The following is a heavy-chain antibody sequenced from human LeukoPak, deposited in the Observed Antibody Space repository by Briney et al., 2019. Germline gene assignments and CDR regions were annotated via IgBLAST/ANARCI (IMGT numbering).Heavy chain of an antibody. CDR3: ARERWELPRFDY. CDR1: GFTFSSYE. D-gene: IGHD1-26*01. V-gene: IGHV3-48*03. J-gene: IGHJ4*02. Sequence: GGSLRLSCAASGFTFSSYEMNWVRQAPGKGLEWVSYISSSGSTIYYADSVKGRFTISRDNAKNSLYLQMNGLRAEDTAVYYCARERWELPRFDYWGQGTLVTVSS. CDR2: ISSSGSTI.